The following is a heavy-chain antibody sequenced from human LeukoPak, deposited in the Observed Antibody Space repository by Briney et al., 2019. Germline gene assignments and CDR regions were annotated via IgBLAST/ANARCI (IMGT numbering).Heavy chain of an antibody. D-gene: IGHD3-22*01. Sequence: PEGSLRLSCAASGFTFSSYAMSWVRRAPGKGLEWVSAISGSGGSTYYADSVKGRFTISRDNSKNTLYLQMNSLRAEDTAVYYCARNNQSITMIVKRPLDYWGQGTLVTVSS. CDR3: ARNNQSITMIVKRPLDY. CDR2: ISGSGGST. V-gene: IGHV3-23*01. CDR1: GFTFSSYA. J-gene: IGHJ4*02.